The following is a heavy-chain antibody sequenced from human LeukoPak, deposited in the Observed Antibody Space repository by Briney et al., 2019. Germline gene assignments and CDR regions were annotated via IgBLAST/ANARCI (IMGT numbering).Heavy chain of an antibody. CDR3: ARSGYSHSWDY. CDR1: GFTFSSYW. D-gene: IGHD1-26*01. J-gene: IGHJ4*02. V-gene: IGHV3-7*03. CDR2: IKEDGGEI. Sequence: GGSLRLSCAASGFTFSSYWMSWVRQAPGKGLEWVANIKEDGGEIHFVDSMKGRFTISRDNAKNSLYLQMNSLRGDDTAVYYCARSGYSHSWDYWGQGTLVTVSS.